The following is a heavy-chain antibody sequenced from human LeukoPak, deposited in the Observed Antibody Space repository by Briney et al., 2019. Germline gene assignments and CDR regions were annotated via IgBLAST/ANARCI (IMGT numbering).Heavy chain of an antibody. D-gene: IGHD4-17*01. J-gene: IGHJ4*02. CDR3: ARTGSTVTMLYPFDH. CDR2: IYYSGST. V-gene: IGHV4-59*01. Sequence: SETLSLTCTVSGGSISSYYWSWIRQPPGKGLEWIGYIYYSGSTNYNPSLKSRVTISIDTSKNQFSLKLSSVTAADTAVYYCARTGSTVTMLYPFDHWGQGTLVTVSS. CDR1: GGSISSYY.